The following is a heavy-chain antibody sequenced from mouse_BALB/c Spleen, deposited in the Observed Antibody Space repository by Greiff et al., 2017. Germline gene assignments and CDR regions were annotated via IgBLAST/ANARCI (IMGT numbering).Heavy chain of an antibody. Sequence: EVQLQQSGGSLVQPGGSLKLSCAASGFEFSRYWTSWVRQAPGKGLEWIGEINPDSSTINYTPSLKDKFIISRDNAKNTLYLQMSKVRSEDTALYYCARNWGYYCDYGGQGTTLTVSS. J-gene: IGHJ2*01. CDR3: ARNWGYYCDY. CDR1: GFEFSRYW. CDR2: INPDSSTI. D-gene: IGHD4-1*01. V-gene: IGHV4-1*02.